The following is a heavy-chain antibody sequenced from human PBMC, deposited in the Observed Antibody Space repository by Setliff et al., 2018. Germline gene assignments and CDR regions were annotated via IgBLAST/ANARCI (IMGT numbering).Heavy chain of an antibody. CDR3: ARDTRDKCDTSGYYLSFDS. J-gene: IGHJ4*02. D-gene: IGHD3-22*01. CDR2: INTGGGSS. Sequence: ASVKVSCKASGYSFTTYYMHWVHQAPGQGLEWMGTINTGGGSSSYTEKFQGRVTMTRDTSTTTFYLEMNSLTSEDTAVYYCARDTRDKCDTSGYYLSFDSWGQGALVTVSS. CDR1: GYSFTTYY. V-gene: IGHV1-46*01.